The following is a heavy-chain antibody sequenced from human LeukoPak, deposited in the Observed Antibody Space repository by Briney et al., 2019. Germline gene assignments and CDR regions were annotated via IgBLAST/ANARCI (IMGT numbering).Heavy chain of an antibody. J-gene: IGHJ3*02. V-gene: IGHV1-8*03. CDR1: GYTFTGYY. CDR3: ARLSLDAFDI. CDR2: MNPNSGNT. Sequence: ASVKVSCKASGYTFTGYYMHWVRQAPGQGLEWMGWMNPNSGNTGYAQKFQGRVTITRNTSISTAYMELSSLRSEDTAVYYCARLSLDAFDIWGQGTMVTVSS.